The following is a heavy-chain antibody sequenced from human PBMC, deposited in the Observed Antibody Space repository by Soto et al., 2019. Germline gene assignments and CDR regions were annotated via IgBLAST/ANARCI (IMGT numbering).Heavy chain of an antibody. Sequence: GCLRLAGAASGLNVSSYAVGWARQAQGKGLEWVSAISGSGGSSYYADSGKGRFTISRDNSKNTLYRQMKSMRAEDTAVYYCAKDVYSIAVAGSYFDYWGQGTLVT. J-gene: IGHJ4*02. CDR3: AKDVYSIAVAGSYFDY. V-gene: IGHV3-23*01. CDR2: ISGSGGSS. D-gene: IGHD6-19*01. CDR1: GLNVSSYA.